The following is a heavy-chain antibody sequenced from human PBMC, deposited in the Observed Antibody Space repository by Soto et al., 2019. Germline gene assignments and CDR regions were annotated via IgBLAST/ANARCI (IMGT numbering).Heavy chain of an antibody. J-gene: IGHJ4*02. Sequence: QITLKESGPTLVTPTQTLTLTCTLSGFSLSTSGVCVGWIRQPPGKALEWLARIYWDDDRRYNPSLKSRLTITNDTSKNQVVLTMTNMDPVDTATYYCAHGLTSAPYYFDYWGQGTLVTVSS. V-gene: IGHV2-5*02. CDR1: GFSLSTSGVC. CDR2: IYWDDDR. CDR3: AHGLTSAPYYFDY. D-gene: IGHD4-17*01.